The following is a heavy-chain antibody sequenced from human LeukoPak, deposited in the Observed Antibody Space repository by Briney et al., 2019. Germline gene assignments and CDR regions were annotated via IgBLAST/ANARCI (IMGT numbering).Heavy chain of an antibody. J-gene: IGHJ4*02. CDR3: ARICSSTDCLIPD. CDR2: INSDASDT. CDR1: GFTFSRHW. Sequence: PGGSLRLSCAASGFTFSRHWMHWVRQAPGKGLVWISRINSDASDTNYADFVKGRFTISRDNAKNTVYLQIKSLRDEDTAVYYCARICSSTDCLIPDWGQGTLVTVSS. D-gene: IGHD2-2*01. V-gene: IGHV3-74*01.